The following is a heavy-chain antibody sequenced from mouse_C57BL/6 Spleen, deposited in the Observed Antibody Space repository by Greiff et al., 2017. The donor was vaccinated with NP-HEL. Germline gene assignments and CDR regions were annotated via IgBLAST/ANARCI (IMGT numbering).Heavy chain of an antibody. Sequence: QVQLQQPGAELVKPGASVKLSCKASGYTFTSYWMHWVKQRPGQGLEWIGMIPPNSGSTNYNEKFKSKATLTVDKSSSTAYMQLSRLTSEDSAGYYCASKAVTALDTGDWGKGTTLTVA. J-gene: IGHJ2*01. CDR3: ASKAVTALDTGD. V-gene: IGHV1-64*01. CDR1: GYTFTSYW. D-gene: IGHD3-2*01. CDR2: IPPNSGST.